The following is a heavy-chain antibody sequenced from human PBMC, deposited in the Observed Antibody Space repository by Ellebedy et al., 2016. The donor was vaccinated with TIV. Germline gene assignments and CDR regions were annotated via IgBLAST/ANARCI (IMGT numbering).Heavy chain of an antibody. CDR2: IRSKANSYAT. CDR3: ARTIGSYGMDV. J-gene: IGHJ6*02. D-gene: IGHD4/OR15-4a*01. V-gene: IGHV3-73*01. Sequence: GESLKISCAASGFTFSGSAMHWVRQASGKGLEWVGRIRSKANSYATAYAASVKGRFTISRDDSKNTAYLQMNSLKTEDTAVYYCARTIGSYGMDVWGQGTTVTVSS. CDR1: GFTFSGSA.